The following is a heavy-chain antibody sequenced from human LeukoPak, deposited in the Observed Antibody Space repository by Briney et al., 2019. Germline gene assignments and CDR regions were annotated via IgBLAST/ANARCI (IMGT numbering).Heavy chain of an antibody. CDR2: IKQDGSEK. Sequence: GGSLRLSCVASGFTFSSYAMHWVRQAPGKGLEGVANIKQDGSEKYYVDSVKGRFTISRDNAKNSLYLQMNSLRAEDTAVYYCARVRDYDILTGYNDAFDIWGQGTMVTVSS. D-gene: IGHD3-9*01. J-gene: IGHJ3*02. V-gene: IGHV3-7*01. CDR3: ARVRDYDILTGYNDAFDI. CDR1: GFTFSSYA.